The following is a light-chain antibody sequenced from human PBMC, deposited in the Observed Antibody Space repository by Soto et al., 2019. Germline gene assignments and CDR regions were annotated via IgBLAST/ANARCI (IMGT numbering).Light chain of an antibody. CDR3: QQYGSSPIT. V-gene: IGKV3-20*01. J-gene: IGKJ5*01. CDR2: GAS. CDR1: QSVSSSY. Sequence: EIVLTQSPGTLSLSPGERATLSCRASQSVSSSYLTWYQQKPGQAPRLLIYGASSRSTGIPDRFSGSGSGTDFSLTISRLEPEYFAVYYCQQYGSSPITFGQGIRLVIK.